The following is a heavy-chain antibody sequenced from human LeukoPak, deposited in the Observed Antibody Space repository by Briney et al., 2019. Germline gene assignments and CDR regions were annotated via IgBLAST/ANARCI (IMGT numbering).Heavy chain of an antibody. V-gene: IGHV3-7*01. D-gene: IGHD3-10*01. CDR2: IKEDGSEK. J-gene: IGHJ3*02. CDR3: ASNLASSFHI. Sequence: GGSLRLSCAASGFTFSSYWMSWVRQAPGKGLEWVANIKEDGSEKYYVDSVKGRFTISRDNAKNSLYLQMNSLRVEDTAICYCASNLASSFHIWGQGKMVIVSS. CDR1: GFTFSSYW.